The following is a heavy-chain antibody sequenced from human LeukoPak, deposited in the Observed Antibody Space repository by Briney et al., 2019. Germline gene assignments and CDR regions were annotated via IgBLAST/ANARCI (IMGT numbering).Heavy chain of an antibody. D-gene: IGHD6-13*01. CDR2: ISNSDYST. Sequence: GGSLRLSCAASGFTFSSYAISWVRQAPGKGLEWVSTISNSDYSTYYADSVKGRFTISRANSENTLYLQMNSLRAEDTAVYYCARRPSIAAGAFLDYYYYYYMDVWGKGTTVTVSS. V-gene: IGHV3-23*01. CDR1: GFTFSSYA. CDR3: ARRPSIAAGAFLDYYYYYYMDV. J-gene: IGHJ6*03.